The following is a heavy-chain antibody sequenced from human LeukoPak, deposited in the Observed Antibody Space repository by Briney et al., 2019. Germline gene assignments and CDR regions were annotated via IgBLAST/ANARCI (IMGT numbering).Heavy chain of an antibody. CDR2: IYYSGST. CDR1: GGSISSYY. CDR3: ARTRGYSGYDPLYGMDV. D-gene: IGHD5-12*01. V-gene: IGHV4-59*08. J-gene: IGHJ6*02. Sequence: SETLSLTCTVSGGSISSYYWSWIRQPPGKGLEWIGYIYYSGSTNYNPSLKSRVTISVDTSKNQFSLKLSSVTAADTGVYYCARTRGYSGYDPLYGMDVWGQGTTVTVSS.